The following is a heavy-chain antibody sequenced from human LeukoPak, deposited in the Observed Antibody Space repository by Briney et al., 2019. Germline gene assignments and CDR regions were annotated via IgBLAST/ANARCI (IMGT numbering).Heavy chain of an antibody. CDR1: GYSFTGYW. V-gene: IGHV5-51*01. D-gene: IGHD3-3*01. CDR2: IYPGDSDT. CDR3: ARHGRIDFWSTPS. J-gene: IGHJ4*02. Sequence: GESLKISCKGSGYSFTGYWIGWVRLMPGKGLEWMGIIYPGDSDTRYSPSFQGQVTISADKSISTAYLQWSSLKASDTAMYYCARHGRIDFWSTPSWGQGTLVTVSS.